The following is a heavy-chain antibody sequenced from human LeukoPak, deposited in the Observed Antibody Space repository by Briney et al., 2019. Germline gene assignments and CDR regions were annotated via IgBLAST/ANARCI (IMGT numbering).Heavy chain of an antibody. J-gene: IGHJ4*02. CDR3: ARFGYSYGYGGVDY. CDR2: IIPIFGTA. Sequence: GASVKVSCKASGYIFTDYYMHWVRQAPGQELGWMGGIIPIFGTANYAQKFQGRVMITTDESTSTAYMELRSLRSEDTAVYYCARFGYSYGYGGVDYWGQGTLVTVSS. CDR1: GYIFTDYY. D-gene: IGHD5-18*01. V-gene: IGHV1-69*05.